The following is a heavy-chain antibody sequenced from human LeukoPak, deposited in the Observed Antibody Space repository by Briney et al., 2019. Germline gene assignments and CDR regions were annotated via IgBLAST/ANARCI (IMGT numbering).Heavy chain of an antibody. D-gene: IGHD3-10*01. Sequence: SQTLSLTCAISGDRVSSIRAAWNWIRQSPSRGLEWLGRTYYRSKWYNDYAPSVKSRITINPDTSKNQFSLQLNSVTPEDTAVYYCARHYCLDASYYKVDWFDPWGQGILVTVSS. CDR3: ARHYCLDASYYKVDWFDP. CDR1: GDRVSSIRAA. CDR2: TYYRSKWYN. V-gene: IGHV6-1*01. J-gene: IGHJ5*02.